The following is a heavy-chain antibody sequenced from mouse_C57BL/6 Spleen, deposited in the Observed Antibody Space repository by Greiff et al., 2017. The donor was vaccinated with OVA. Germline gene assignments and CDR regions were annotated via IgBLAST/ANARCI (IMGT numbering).Heavy chain of an antibody. V-gene: IGHV1-64*01. Sequence: QVQLQQPGAELVKPGASVKLSCKASGYTFTSYWMHWVKQRPGQGLEWIGMIHPNGGSTNYTEKFKSQATLTVDKSSSTAYMQLSSLTSEDSAVDDCASPITTVVAEYFDVWGTGTTVTVSS. D-gene: IGHD1-1*01. J-gene: IGHJ1*03. CDR1: GYTFTSYW. CDR3: ASPITTVVAEYFDV. CDR2: IHPNGGST.